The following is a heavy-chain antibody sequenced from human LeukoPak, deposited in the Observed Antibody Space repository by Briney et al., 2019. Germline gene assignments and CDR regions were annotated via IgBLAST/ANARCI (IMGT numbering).Heavy chain of an antibody. CDR2: IYYSGST. J-gene: IGHJ6*03. D-gene: IGHD2/OR15-2a*01. Sequence: PSETLSLTCTVSGGSISSSSYYWGWIRQPPGKGLEWIGSIYYSGSTYYNPSLKSRVTISVDTSKNHFSLKLSSVTAADTAVYYCARNSSDHYLEYYYSYMDVWGKGTTVTVSS. CDR3: ARNSSDHYLEYYYSYMDV. CDR1: GGSISSSSYY. V-gene: IGHV4-39*02.